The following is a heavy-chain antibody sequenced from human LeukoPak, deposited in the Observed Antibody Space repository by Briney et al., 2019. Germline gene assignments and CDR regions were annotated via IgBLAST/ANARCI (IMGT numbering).Heavy chain of an antibody. CDR2: IKQDGSDK. V-gene: IGHV3-7*01. CDR1: GFSFSGYW. CDR3: ARSSAIAYYYMDV. D-gene: IGHD2-2*01. Sequence: PGGSLRLSCAASGFSFSGYWITWVRQAPEKGLEWVANIKQDGSDKNYVDSVKGRFTISRDNAKNSLYLQMNSLRAENTAVYYCARSSAIAYYYMDVWGKGTTVTVSS. J-gene: IGHJ6*03.